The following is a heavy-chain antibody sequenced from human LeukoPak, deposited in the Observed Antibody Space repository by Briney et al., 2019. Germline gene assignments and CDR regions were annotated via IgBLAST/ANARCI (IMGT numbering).Heavy chain of an antibody. D-gene: IGHD3-10*01. CDR1: GFTLSSYG. J-gene: IGHJ4*02. CDR2: IRYDGSDK. V-gene: IGHV3-30*02. Sequence: GGSLRLSCAASGFTLSSYGMHWVRQAPGKGLEWVAFIRYDGSDKCYADSVKGRFTVSRDNSKNTLYLQMNSLRAEDTAVYYCAKDRSVSRGSGTYYFDYWGQGTLVTVSS. CDR3: AKDRSVSRGSGTYYFDY.